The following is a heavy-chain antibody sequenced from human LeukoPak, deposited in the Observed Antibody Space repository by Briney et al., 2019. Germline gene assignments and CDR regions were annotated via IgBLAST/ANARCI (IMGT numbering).Heavy chain of an antibody. D-gene: IGHD3-22*01. J-gene: IGHJ4*02. CDR3: ARGYDSSGYYYDFDY. Sequence: SETLSLTCAVYGGPFSGYYWSWIRQPPGKGLEWTGEINHSGSTNYNPSLKSRVTISVDTSKNQFSLKLSSVTAADTAVYYCARGYDSSGYYYDFDYWGQGTLVTVSS. V-gene: IGHV4-34*01. CDR2: INHSGST. CDR1: GGPFSGYY.